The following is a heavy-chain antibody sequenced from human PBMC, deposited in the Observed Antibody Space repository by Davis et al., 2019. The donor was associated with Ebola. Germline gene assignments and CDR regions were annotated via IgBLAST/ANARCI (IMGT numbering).Heavy chain of an antibody. J-gene: IGHJ6*02. CDR2: IYPGDSET. CDR1: GYSFTSYW. CDR3: ARLYGSGSYLSPYGMDV. D-gene: IGHD3-10*01. V-gene: IGHV5-51*01. Sequence: GESLKISCKGSGYSFTSYWIGWVRQMPGKGLEWMGVIYPGDSETTYSPSFQGQVTISADKSISTAYLQWSSLKASDTAMYYCARLYGSGSYLSPYGMDVWGQGTLVTVSS.